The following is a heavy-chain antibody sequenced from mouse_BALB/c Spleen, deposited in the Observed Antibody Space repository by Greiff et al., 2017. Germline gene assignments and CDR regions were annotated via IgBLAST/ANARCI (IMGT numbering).Heavy chain of an antibody. V-gene: IGHV1-54*01. J-gene: IGHJ2*01. CDR2: INPGSGGT. Sequence: QVHVKQSGAELVRPGTSVKVSCKASGYAFTNYLIEWVKQRPGQGLEWIGVINPGSGGTNYNEKFKGKATLTADKSSSTAYMQLSSLTSDDSAVYFCARYGITTVVADYWGQGTTLTVSS. CDR1: GYAFTNYL. D-gene: IGHD1-1*01. CDR3: ARYGITTVVADY.